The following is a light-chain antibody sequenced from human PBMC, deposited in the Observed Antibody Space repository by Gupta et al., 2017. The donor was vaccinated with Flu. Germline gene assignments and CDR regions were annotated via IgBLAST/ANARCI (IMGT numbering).Light chain of an antibody. CDR2: DSS. CDR3: QQYGLSPFT. V-gene: IGKV3-20*01. Sequence: EIVLTQSPGTLPLPPGEKATLTCRASQSVSRSHIAWYQHKPGQPPRLLIYDSSSRATGIPDRFRGSVSGTDVTRPFSRLETEEFAVYYCQQYGLSPFTFGQGTKVEMK. CDR1: QSVSRSH. J-gene: IGKJ2*01.